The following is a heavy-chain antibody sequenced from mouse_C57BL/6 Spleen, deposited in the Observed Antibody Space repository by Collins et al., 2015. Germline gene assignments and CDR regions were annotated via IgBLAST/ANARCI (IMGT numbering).Heavy chain of an antibody. V-gene: IGHV9-3*01. CDR3: ARSGLRLAGRGAMDY. Sequence: QIQLVQSGPELKKPGETVKISCKASGYTFTTYGMSWVKQAPGKGLKWMGWINTYSGVPTYADDFKGRFAFSLETSASTAYLQINNLKNEDTATYFRARSGLRLAGRGAMDYWGQGTSVTVSS. D-gene: IGHD1-1*01. J-gene: IGHJ4*01. CDR1: GYTFTTYG. CDR2: INTYSGVP.